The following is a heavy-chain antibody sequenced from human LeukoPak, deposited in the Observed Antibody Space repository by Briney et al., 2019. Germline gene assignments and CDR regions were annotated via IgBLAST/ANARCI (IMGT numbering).Heavy chain of an antibody. D-gene: IGHD1-7*01. CDR3: ARDVGYNWNYTLDY. Sequence: SETLSLTCTVSGGSISSSSYYWGWIRQPPGKGLEWIGSIYYSGSTYYNPSLKSRVTISVDTSKNQFSLKLSSVTAADTAVYYCARDVGYNWNYTLDYWGQGTLVTVSS. CDR1: GGSISSSSYY. J-gene: IGHJ4*02. CDR2: IYYSGST. V-gene: IGHV4-39*07.